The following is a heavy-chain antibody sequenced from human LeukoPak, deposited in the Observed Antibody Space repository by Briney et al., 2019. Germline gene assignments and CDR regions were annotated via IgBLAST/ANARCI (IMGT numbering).Heavy chain of an antibody. CDR2: IFHSGSA. CDR3: ASLPAAYYYYMDV. V-gene: IGHV4-59*12. J-gene: IGHJ6*03. D-gene: IGHD2-2*01. Sequence: PSETLSLTCTVSGGSISSYYWSWIRQPPGKGLEWIGNIFHSGSANYNPSLKSRVTISVDTSKNQFSLKLSSVTAADTAVYYCASLPAAYYYYMDVWGKGTTVTISS. CDR1: GGSISSYY.